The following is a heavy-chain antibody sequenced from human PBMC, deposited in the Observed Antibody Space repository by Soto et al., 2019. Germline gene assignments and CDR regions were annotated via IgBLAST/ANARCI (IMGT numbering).Heavy chain of an antibody. Sequence: SETLSLTCTVSGGSISSSSFYWGWIRQPPGKGLEWIGIIYYSGSTYYNPSLKSRVTISVDTSKSQFSLNLNSVTAADTAVYYCARGYDILTGPLDYWGPGTLVTVSS. D-gene: IGHD3-9*01. J-gene: IGHJ4*02. CDR2: IYYSGST. CDR3: ARGYDILTGPLDY. V-gene: IGHV4-39*01. CDR1: GGSISSSSFY.